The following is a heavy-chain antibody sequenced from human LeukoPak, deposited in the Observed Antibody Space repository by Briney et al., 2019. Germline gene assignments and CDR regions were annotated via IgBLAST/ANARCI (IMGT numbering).Heavy chain of an antibody. J-gene: IGHJ4*02. D-gene: IGHD1-26*01. CDR2: IVVGSGNT. V-gene: IGHV1-58*02. CDR1: GFTFTSSA. CDR3: ARDLRELHQYYFDY. Sequence: SVKVSCKASGFTFTSSAMQWVRQARGQRLEWIGWIVVGSGNTNYAQKFQERVTITRDMSTSTAYMELSSLRSEDTAVYYCARDLRELHQYYFDYWGQGTLVTVSS.